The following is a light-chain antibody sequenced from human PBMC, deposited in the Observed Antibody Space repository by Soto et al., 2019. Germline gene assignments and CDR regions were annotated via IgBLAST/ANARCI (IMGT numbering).Light chain of an antibody. CDR2: GAS. CDR3: QQYGSSPCT. Sequence: EIVLTQSPGTLSLSPGERATLSCRASQSVSSSYLAWYQQKPGQDPRLLIYGASSRATGIPDRFSGSGSGKDFTLTISRLEPEDSAVYYCQQYGSSPCTFGQGTKLEIK. J-gene: IGKJ2*02. V-gene: IGKV3-20*01. CDR1: QSVSSSY.